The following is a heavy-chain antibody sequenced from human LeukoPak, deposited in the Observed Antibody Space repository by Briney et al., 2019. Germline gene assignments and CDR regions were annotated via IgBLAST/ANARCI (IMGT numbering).Heavy chain of an antibody. CDR2: ISSTSSTM. V-gene: IGHV3-48*01. CDR1: GFTFSGFS. D-gene: IGHD2-2*01. Sequence: PGGSLRLSCAASGFTFSGFSMDWVRQAPGRGLEWLSYISSTSSTMLYADSVKGRFTISRGNAKNSLYLQMHSLRAEDTAVYYCARSRSGYQFDYWGQGTLVTVSS. J-gene: IGHJ4*02. CDR3: ARSRSGYQFDY.